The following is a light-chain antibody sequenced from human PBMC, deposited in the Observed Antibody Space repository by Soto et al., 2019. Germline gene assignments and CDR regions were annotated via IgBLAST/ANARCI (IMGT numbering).Light chain of an antibody. J-gene: IGLJ2*01. Sequence: QSALTQPASVSASAGQSITISCTGTSNDVGSYNLVSWYQQYPGKAPKLMIYEGTKRPSGVSDRFSGSTSGNTASLIISGLQADDEADYYCCSYAGRNTYVVFGGGTKLTVL. CDR2: EGT. V-gene: IGLV2-23*01. CDR3: CSYAGRNTYVV. CDR1: SNDVGSYNL.